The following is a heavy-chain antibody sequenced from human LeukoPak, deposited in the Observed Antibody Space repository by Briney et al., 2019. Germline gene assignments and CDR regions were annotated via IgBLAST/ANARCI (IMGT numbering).Heavy chain of an antibody. J-gene: IGHJ4*02. CDR2: ISGSGGST. CDR1: GFTFRFSNYA. Sequence: GGSLRLSCAASGFTFRFSNYAMSWVRQAPGKRLEWVSAISGSGGSTYHAHSLEGRFSISRDNTKNTLYLQMNSLRAEDTAVYYCAKGKITLAAAAFYYFDYWGRGTLVTVSS. D-gene: IGHD6-13*01. V-gene: IGHV3-23*01. CDR3: AKGKITLAAAAFYYFDY.